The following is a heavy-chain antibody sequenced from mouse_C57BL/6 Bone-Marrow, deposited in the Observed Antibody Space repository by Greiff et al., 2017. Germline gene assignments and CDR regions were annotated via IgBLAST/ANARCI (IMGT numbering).Heavy chain of an antibody. CDR1: GFTFSDYY. D-gene: IGHD1-1*01. CDR2: INYDGSST. Sequence: EVKLVESEGGLVQPGSSMKLSCTASGFTFSDYYMAWVRQVPEKGLEWVANINYDGSSTYYLDSLKSRFIISRDNAKNILYLQMSSLKSEDTATYYCARGFYEGWYFDVWGTGTTVTVSS. V-gene: IGHV5-16*01. CDR3: ARGFYEGWYFDV. J-gene: IGHJ1*03.